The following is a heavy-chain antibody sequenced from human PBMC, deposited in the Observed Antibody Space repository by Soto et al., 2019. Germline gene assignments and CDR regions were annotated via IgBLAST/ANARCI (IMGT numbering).Heavy chain of an antibody. CDR3: ATELRYLEWFTRPDY. D-gene: IGHD3-3*01. CDR2: VTSGGTT. Sequence: ESGGGLVQPGGSLRLSCAASGFAFGSYAMNWVRQAPGKGLEWVSAVTSGGTTYYADSMGGRFTISRDNSKNTLYLQMNSLRAEDTAVCYCATELRYLEWFTRPDYWGQGTLVTVSS. J-gene: IGHJ4*02. CDR1: GFAFGSYA. V-gene: IGHV3-23*01.